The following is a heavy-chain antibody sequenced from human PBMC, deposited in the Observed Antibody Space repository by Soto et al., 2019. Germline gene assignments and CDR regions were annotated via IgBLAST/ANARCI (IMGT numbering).Heavy chain of an antibody. CDR1: GFSLTTSGVG. D-gene: IGHD1-1*01. CDR3: AHRLRNKSLGFLTTTSRYFES. J-gene: IGHJ4*02. CDR2: IYWDDDK. V-gene: IGHV2-5*02. Sequence: QITLKESGPALVKPTQTLTLTCTFSGFSLTTSGVGVGWIRQPPGKAPEWLALIYWDDDKRYKSSLETRITITKDTFKNQVVLTITNMDPVDTSIYYCAHRLRNKSLGFLTTTSRYFESWGQGIPVAVPS.